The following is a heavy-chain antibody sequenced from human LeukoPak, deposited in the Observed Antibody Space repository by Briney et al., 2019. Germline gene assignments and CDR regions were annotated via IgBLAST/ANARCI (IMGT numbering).Heavy chain of an antibody. V-gene: IGHV4-34*01. CDR3: ARMPVYYYDSSGYYLPY. CDR2: INHSGST. J-gene: IGHJ4*02. Sequence: SETLSLTCAVYGGSFSGYYWSWIRQPPGKGLKWIGEINHSGSTNYNPSLKSRVTISVDTSKNQFSLKLSSVTAADTAVYYCARMPVYYYDSSGYYLPYWGQGTLVTVSS. D-gene: IGHD3-22*01. CDR1: GGSFSGYY.